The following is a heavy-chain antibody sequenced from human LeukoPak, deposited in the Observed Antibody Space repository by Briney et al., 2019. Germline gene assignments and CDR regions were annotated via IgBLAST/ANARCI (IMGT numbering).Heavy chain of an antibody. D-gene: IGHD1-26*01. V-gene: IGHV4-30-4*08. J-gene: IGHJ4*02. CDR3: ARTKTSYLISFDY. Sequence: PSQTPSLTCTVSGGSISSGDYYWSWIRQPPGKGLEWIGYIYYSGSTYYNPSLKSRVTISVDTSKNQFSLKLSSVTAADTAVYYCARTKTSYLISFDYWGQGTLVTVSS. CDR1: GGSISSGDYY. CDR2: IYYSGST.